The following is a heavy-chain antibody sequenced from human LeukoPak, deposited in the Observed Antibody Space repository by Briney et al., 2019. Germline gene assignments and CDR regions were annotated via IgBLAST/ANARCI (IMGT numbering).Heavy chain of an antibody. V-gene: IGHV4-39*01. J-gene: IGHJ3*02. Sequence: SETLSLTCTVSGACISGSSHYFWGWIRQTPGKVLEGIGSIYYSGITYYTPSLKSLLTISVDTSRNQFSLKLSSVTAADTAVYYCARRGVRYFDWLLLDDAFDIWGQGTMVTVSS. CDR2: IYYSGIT. CDR1: GACISGSSHYF. D-gene: IGHD3-9*01. CDR3: ARRGVRYFDWLLLDDAFDI.